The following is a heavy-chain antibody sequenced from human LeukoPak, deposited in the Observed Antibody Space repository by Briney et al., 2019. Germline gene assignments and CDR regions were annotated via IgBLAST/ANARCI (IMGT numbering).Heavy chain of an antibody. CDR2: IWYDGSDK. V-gene: IGHV3-33*06. CDR3: AKLKDYGDYLT. D-gene: IGHD4-17*01. CDR1: GFTFSSYG. J-gene: IGHJ5*02. Sequence: GGSLRLSCATSGFTFSSYGMHWVRQAPGKGLEWVAVIWYDGSDKYYADSVKGRFTISRDNSKNTLYLQMNGLRAEDTAVYYCAKLKDYGDYLTWGQGTLVTASS.